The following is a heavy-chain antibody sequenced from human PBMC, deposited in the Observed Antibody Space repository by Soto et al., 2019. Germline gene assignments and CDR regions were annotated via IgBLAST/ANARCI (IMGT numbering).Heavy chain of an antibody. D-gene: IGHD2-15*01. J-gene: IGHJ3*02. CDR1: GYTLTELS. CDR3: ATSGGYCSGGSCPYQAFDI. Sequence: ASVKVSCKVSGYTLTELSMHWVRQAPGKGLEWMGGFDPEDGETIYAQKFQGRVTMTEDTSTDTAYMELSSLRSEDTAVYYCATSGGYCSGGSCPYQAFDIWGQGTMVTVSS. CDR2: FDPEDGET. V-gene: IGHV1-24*01.